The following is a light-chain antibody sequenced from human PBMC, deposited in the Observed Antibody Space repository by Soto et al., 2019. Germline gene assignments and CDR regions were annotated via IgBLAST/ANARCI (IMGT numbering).Light chain of an antibody. CDR1: QRISTY. Sequence: DIQMTQFPSSLSASIGDRVTITCRASQRISTYLNWYQQKPGKAPHLLIYSTSTLQSGVPSRFSGSGSGTDFTLTTTSLQPEDFGTYYCQQTYRTPYTFGQGTKLEIK. CDR3: QQTYRTPYT. CDR2: STS. J-gene: IGKJ2*01. V-gene: IGKV1-39*01.